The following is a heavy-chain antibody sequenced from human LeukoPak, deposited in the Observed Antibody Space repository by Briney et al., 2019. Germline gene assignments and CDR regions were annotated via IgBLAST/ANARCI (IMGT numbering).Heavy chain of an antibody. CDR2: IYYSGST. CDR1: GGSISSSSYY. J-gene: IGHJ4*02. D-gene: IGHD6-19*01. CDR3: ARAHSSGWHWSASFDY. V-gene: IGHV4-39*07. Sequence: HPSETLSLTCTVSGGSISSSSYYWGWIRQPPGKGLEWIGSIYYSGSTYYNPSLKSRVTISVDTSKNQFSLKLSSVTAADTAVYYCARAHSSGWHWSASFDYWGQGTLVTVSS.